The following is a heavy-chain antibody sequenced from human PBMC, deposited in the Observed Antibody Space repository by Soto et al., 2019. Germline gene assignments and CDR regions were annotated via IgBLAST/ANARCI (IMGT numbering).Heavy chain of an antibody. J-gene: IGHJ4*02. V-gene: IGHV4-59*01. D-gene: IGHD3-10*01. Sequence: SETLSLTCTVSGGSISSYYWIWIRQPPGKGLEWIGYIYYSGSTNYNPSLKSRVTISVDTSKNQFSLKLSSVTAADTAVYYCARERREGSSFDYWGQGTLVTVSS. CDR2: IYYSGST. CDR1: GGSISSYY. CDR3: ARERREGSSFDY.